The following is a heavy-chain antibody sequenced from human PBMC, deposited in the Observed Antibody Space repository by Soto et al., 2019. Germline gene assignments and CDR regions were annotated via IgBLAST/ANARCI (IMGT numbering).Heavy chain of an antibody. CDR2: INPSGSST. CDR3: ARSGVSGQEYYYYYYYYMDV. D-gene: IGHD2-15*01. CDR1: GYTFTSYY. V-gene: IGHV1-46*03. Sequence: ASVKVSCKASGYTFTSYYMHWVRQAPGQGLEWMGIINPSGSSTSYARKFQGRVTMTRDTSTSTVYMELSSLRSEDTAVYYCARSGVSGQEYYYYYYYYMDVWGKGTTVTVSS. J-gene: IGHJ6*03.